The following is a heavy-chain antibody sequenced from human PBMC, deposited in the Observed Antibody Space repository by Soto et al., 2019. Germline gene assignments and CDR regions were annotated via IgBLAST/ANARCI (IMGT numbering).Heavy chain of an antibody. CDR2: VNHSGST. CDR3: ARKYLPYYGSGSPYGMDV. Sequence: QVQLQQWGAGLLKPSETLSLTCGVYGGSFSGYYWSWIRQPPGKGLEWIGEVNHSGSTNYNPSLKSRVTISGDTSKNQFSLKLSSVTAAHPALYYCARKYLPYYGSGSPYGMDVWGQGTTVTAAS. J-gene: IGHJ6*02. D-gene: IGHD3-10*01. CDR1: GGSFSGYY. V-gene: IGHV4-34*01.